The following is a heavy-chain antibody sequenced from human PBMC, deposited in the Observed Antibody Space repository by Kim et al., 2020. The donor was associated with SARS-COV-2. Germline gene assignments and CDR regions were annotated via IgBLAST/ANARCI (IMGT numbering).Heavy chain of an antibody. CDR2: GNT. Sequence: GNTNYAQKLQGRVTMTTDTSTSTAYMELRSLRSDDTAVYYCARDGGSRDYWGQGTLVTVSS. D-gene: IGHD1-26*01. J-gene: IGHJ4*02. CDR3: ARDGGSRDY. V-gene: IGHV1-18*01.